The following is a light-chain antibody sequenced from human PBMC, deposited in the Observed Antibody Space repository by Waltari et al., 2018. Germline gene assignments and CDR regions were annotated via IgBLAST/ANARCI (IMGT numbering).Light chain of an antibody. J-gene: IGLJ1*01. V-gene: IGLV2-11*01. CDR2: DVT. Sequence: QSALTQPRSVSGSPGQSVAISCTGTSSDVGGYNYVSWYQQHPGKATKLMIYDVTERPSGVPDRFSGSKSGNTASLTVSGLQAEDEADYYCCSFAAGDAYVFGTGTKVSVL. CDR3: CSFAAGDAYV. CDR1: SSDVGGYNY.